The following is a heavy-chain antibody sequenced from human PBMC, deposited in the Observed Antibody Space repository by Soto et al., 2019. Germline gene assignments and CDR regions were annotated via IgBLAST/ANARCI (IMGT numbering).Heavy chain of an antibody. J-gene: IGHJ4*02. D-gene: IGHD3-9*01. CDR1: GFTFSTYA. Sequence: PGGSLRLSCATSGFTFSTYAMNWVRQAPGKGLEWVSGISISGGRTYYADYVKGRFSISRDNSKNTLYLQMNSLRAEDTAVYYCAKETFDLGDSLDYWGQGTLVTVSS. CDR3: AKETFDLGDSLDY. V-gene: IGHV3-23*01. CDR2: ISISGGRT.